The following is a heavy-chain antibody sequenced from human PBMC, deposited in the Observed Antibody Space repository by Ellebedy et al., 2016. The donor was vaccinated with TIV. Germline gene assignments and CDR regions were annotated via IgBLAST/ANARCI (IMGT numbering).Heavy chain of an antibody. Sequence: PGGSLRLSCTTSGYTFSMSALNWVRQAPGKGLEWLSFISASGRSVHYADSVKGRFTVSRDTYQMHLDMIGLSPEDTAVYYCARPPFMNFFYYMDVWGKGTTVTASS. D-gene: IGHD3-16*01. CDR1: GYTFSMSA. J-gene: IGHJ6*03. CDR3: ARPPFMNFFYYMDV. V-gene: IGHV3-48*01. CDR2: ISASGRSV.